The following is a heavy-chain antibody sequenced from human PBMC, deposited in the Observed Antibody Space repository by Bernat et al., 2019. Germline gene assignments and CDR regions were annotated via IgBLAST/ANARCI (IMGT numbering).Heavy chain of an antibody. Sequence: QVQLQESGPGLVKPSQTLSLTCTVSGGSISSGGYYWSWIRLHPGKGLEWIGYIYYSGSTYYNPFLKSRVTISVDTSKNQFSLKLSSGTAADTAVYYCAGSNPGRLPEAGADDIWGQVTMVTVSS. CDR1: GGSISSGGYY. V-gene: IGHV4-31*03. CDR2: IYYSGST. CDR3: AGSNPGRLPEAGADDI. D-gene: IGHD1-14*01. J-gene: IGHJ3*02.